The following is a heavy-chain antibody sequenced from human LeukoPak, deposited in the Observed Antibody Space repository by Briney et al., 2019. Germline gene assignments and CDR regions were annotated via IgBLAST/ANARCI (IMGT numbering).Heavy chain of an antibody. D-gene: IGHD3-10*01. J-gene: IGHJ4*02. Sequence: GESLKISCKGSGYSFTNYWIGWVRQMPGKGLEWMGIIYPGDSDTRYSPSFQGQVTISADKSISTAYLQWSSLKASDTAIYYCARHLLDYYDSGNLLGPPDYWGQGTLVTVSS. CDR1: GYSFTNYW. V-gene: IGHV5-51*01. CDR3: ARHLLDYYDSGNLLGPPDY. CDR2: IYPGDSDT.